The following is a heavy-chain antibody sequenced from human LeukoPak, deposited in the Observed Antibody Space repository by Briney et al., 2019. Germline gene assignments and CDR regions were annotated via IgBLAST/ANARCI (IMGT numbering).Heavy chain of an antibody. Sequence: QPGGSLRLSWAAAGFTFSSYATSWVRQAPGKGLEWVSAISGSGGSTYYADSVKGRFTISRDNSKNTLYLQMNSLRAEDTAVYYSARSPGTRIFRGVIRWLDPAGQGTLVTVSS. CDR1: GFTFSSYA. CDR3: ARSPGTRIFRGVIRWLDP. CDR2: ISGSGGST. J-gene: IGHJ5*02. V-gene: IGHV3-23*01. D-gene: IGHD3-10*01.